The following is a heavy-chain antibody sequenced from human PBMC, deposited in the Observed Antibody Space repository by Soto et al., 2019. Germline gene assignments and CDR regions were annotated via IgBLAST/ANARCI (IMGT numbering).Heavy chain of an antibody. CDR1: GYNFNRYW. D-gene: IGHD6-13*01. CDR3: ARSLVNGNYEAFDI. V-gene: IGHV5-51*03. CDR2: IYPGDSDT. Sequence: EVYLAQSGAEVKKPGESLKISCKGSGYNFNRYWIGWVRQMPGKGLEWMGVIYPGDSDTRYSPSLQGQVTISADKSSSAAYLQWSSLQASDTATYYCARSLVNGNYEAFDIWGQGTMVTVSS. J-gene: IGHJ3*02.